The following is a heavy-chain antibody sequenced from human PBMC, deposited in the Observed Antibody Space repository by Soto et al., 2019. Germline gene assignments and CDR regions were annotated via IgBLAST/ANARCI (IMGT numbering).Heavy chain of an antibody. V-gene: IGHV1-69*01. CDR3: ASPYEGGYSSNHHYYYALDV. J-gene: IGHJ6*02. D-gene: IGHD3-22*01. CDR1: GGTFSRYS. Sequence: QVQLVQSGAEVKKPGSSVKVSCKISGGTFSRYSISWVRQAPGQGLEWMGGIVPIFGTRNYAQKFQDRVTITTDEPATTARMELSNLRSEDKAVYYWASPYEGGYSSNHHYYYALDVWGQGTAVTVSS. CDR2: IVPIFGTR.